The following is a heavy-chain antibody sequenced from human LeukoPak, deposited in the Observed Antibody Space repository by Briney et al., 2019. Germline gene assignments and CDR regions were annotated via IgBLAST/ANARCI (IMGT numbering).Heavy chain of an antibody. V-gene: IGHV4-34*12. CDR3: ARGLASGYPPIPFDY. CDR1: GGSFSGYY. D-gene: IGHD3-3*01. CDR2: IIDTGST. J-gene: IGHJ4*02. Sequence: SETLSLTCAVYGGSFSGYYWTWIRQPPGKGLEWIGEIIDTGSTKYNSSLKSRVTISVDMSKNQFSLSLDSVTAADTAVYYCARGLASGYPPIPFDYWGQGTLVTVSS.